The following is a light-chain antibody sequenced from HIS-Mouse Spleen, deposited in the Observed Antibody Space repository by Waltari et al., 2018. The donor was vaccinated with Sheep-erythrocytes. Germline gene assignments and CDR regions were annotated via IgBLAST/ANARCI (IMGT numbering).Light chain of an antibody. CDR1: SSDVGGYNY. CDR3: RSYAGSHNWV. J-gene: IGLJ3*02. V-gene: IGLV2-8*01. Sequence: SALTQPPSAAGSPGQSVTRGGPGTSSDVGGYNYVPWYQQHPGKAPKLMIYEGSKRPSGVPDRCAGSKSGNTASLTVSGLQAEAEADYYARSYAGSHNWVFGGGTKLTVL. CDR2: EGS.